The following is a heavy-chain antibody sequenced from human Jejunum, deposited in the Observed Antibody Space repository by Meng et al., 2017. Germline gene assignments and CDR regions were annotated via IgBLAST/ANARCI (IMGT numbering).Heavy chain of an antibody. CDR1: GYIFTSQS. V-gene: IGHV7-4-1*02. D-gene: IGHD2-2*01. CDR3: ARHTSNFGLDF. CDR2: INTNTGNS. J-gene: IGHJ4*02. Sequence: ASVKVSCKASGYIFTSQSLNWVRQAPGQGLEWIGWINTNTGNSDYAPGFAGRFVFSLDTSVNTAYLQITSLNTEDTAVYYCARHTSNFGLDFWGQGTLVTVSS.